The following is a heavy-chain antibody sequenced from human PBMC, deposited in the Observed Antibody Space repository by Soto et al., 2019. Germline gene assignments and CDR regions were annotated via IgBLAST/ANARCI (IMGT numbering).Heavy chain of an antibody. Sequence: GESLKISCTVSGYSFTRYWISWVRQMPGKGLEWMGRIDPSDSYTNNNPSFQGHVTISADKSISTAYMQWSSLKASDTAMYYCARSLRISLVRGGISSGYSDYGMDVWGQGTTVTVS. CDR3: ARSLRISLVRGGISSGYSDYGMDV. D-gene: IGHD3-10*01. V-gene: IGHV5-10-1*01. CDR1: GYSFTRYW. J-gene: IGHJ6*02. CDR2: IDPSDSYT.